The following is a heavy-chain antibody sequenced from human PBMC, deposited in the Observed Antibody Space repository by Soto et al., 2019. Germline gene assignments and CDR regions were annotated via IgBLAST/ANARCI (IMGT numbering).Heavy chain of an antibody. J-gene: IGHJ4*01. Sequence: ASVEGLCKASGFTFTSSAVQWVRPARGQRLEWIGWIVVGSGNTNYAQKFQERVTITRDMSTSTAYMELSSLRSVDTAVYYCAAGGLGYCSGGSCYNFDYWG. D-gene: IGHD2-15*01. CDR3: AAGGLGYCSGGSCYNFDY. V-gene: IGHV1-58*01. CDR2: IVVGSGNT. CDR1: GFTFTSSA.